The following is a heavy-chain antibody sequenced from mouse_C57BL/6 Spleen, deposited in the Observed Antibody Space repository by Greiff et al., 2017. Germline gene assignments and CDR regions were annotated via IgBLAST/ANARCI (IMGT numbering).Heavy chain of an antibody. CDR2: INPYNGGT. CDR1: GYTFTDYY. D-gene: IGHD2-3*01. CDR3: ARGIYDPQAWFAY. Sequence: EVQLQQSGPVLVKPGASVKMSCKASGYTFTDYYMNWVKQSHGKSLEWIGVINPYNGGTSYNQKFKGKATLTVDKSSSTAYMELNSLTSEDSAVYYCARGIYDPQAWFAYWGQGTLVTVSA. V-gene: IGHV1-19*01. J-gene: IGHJ3*01.